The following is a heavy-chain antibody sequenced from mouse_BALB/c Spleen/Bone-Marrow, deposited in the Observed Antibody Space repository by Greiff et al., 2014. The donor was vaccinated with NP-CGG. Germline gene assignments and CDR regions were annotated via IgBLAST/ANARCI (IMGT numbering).Heavy chain of an antibody. V-gene: IGHV5-6-3*01. CDR2: ISGSGSST. D-gene: IGHD3-3*01. J-gene: IGHJ2*01. CDR3: ARGRDWFDY. Sequence: VQLVASGGGLVQPGGSLKLSCAASGFTFSGYGMSWVRQTPDKGLELVATISGSGSSTYYPNSVKGRFTISRDNARSTLYLQMSSLKSEDTAMYYCARGRDWFDYWGQGTTLTVSS. CDR1: GFTFSGYG.